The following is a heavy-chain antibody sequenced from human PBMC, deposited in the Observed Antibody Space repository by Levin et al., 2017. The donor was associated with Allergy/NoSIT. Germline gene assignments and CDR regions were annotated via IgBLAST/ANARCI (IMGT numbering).Heavy chain of an antibody. CDR1: GGSISSYY. CDR3: ARDKGLRLVGYCSGGSCSPYYYYGMDV. V-gene: IGHV4-59*01. D-gene: IGHD2-15*01. J-gene: IGHJ6*02. CDR2: IYYSGST. Sequence: PSETLSLTCTVSGGSISSYYWSWIRQPPGKGLEWIGYIYYSGSTNYNPSLKSRVTISVDTSKNQFSLKLSSVTAADTAVYYCARDKGLRLVGYCSGGSCSPYYYYGMDVWGQGTTVTVSS.